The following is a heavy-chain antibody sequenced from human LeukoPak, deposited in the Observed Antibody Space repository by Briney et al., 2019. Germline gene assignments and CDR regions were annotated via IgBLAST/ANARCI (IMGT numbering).Heavy chain of an antibody. CDR2: IYYSGST. J-gene: IGHJ6*02. CDR3: ARVGWGYCSSTSCYNYYYGMDV. D-gene: IGHD2-2*02. V-gene: IGHV4-59*01. CDR1: GGSISSYY. Sequence: SETLSLTCTVSGGSISSYYWSWIRQPPGKGLEWIGYIYYSGSTNYNPSLKSRVTISVDTSKNQFSLKLSSVTAADTAVYYCARVGWGYCSSTSCYNYYYGMDVWGQGTTVTVSS.